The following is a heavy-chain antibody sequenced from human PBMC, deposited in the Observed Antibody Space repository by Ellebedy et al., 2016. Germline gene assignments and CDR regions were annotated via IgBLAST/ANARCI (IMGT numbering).Heavy chain of an antibody. V-gene: IGHV4-39*07. D-gene: IGHD3-10*01. J-gene: IGHJ4*02. Sequence: SETLSLTCTVSGGSISSSSYYWGWIRQPPGKGLEWIGEINHSGSTNYNPSLKSRVTISVDTSKNQFSLKLSSVTAADTAVYYCARGRGFLPYWGQGTLVTVSS. CDR2: INHSGST. CDR3: ARGRGFLPY. CDR1: GGSISSSSYY.